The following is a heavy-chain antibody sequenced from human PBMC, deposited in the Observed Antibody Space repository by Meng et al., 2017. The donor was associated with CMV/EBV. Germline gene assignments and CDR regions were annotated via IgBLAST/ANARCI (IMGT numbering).Heavy chain of an antibody. J-gene: IGHJ4*02. CDR3: ARGNLRREQQLGY. CDR2: INPNSGGT. V-gene: IGHV1-2*02. Sequence: ASVKVSCKASGYTFTGYYMHWVRQAPGQGLEWMGWINPNSGGTNYAQKFQGRVTMTRDTSISTAYMELSRLRSDDTGVYYCARGNLRREQQLGYWGQGTLVTVS. CDR1: GYTFTGYY. D-gene: IGHD6-13*01.